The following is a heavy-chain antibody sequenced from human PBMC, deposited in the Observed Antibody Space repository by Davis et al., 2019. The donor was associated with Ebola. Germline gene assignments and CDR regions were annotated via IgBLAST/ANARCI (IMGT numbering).Heavy chain of an antibody. V-gene: IGHV4-61*01. J-gene: IGHJ2*01. D-gene: IGHD5-24*01. CDR2: IYYSGST. Sequence: SETLSLTCTVSGGSITSGSYYWSWIRQPPGKGLEWIGYIYYSGSTNYNPSLKSRVTISVDTSKNQFPLKLSSVTAADTAVYYCARRHVEMATKDWYFDLWGRGTLVTVSS. CDR1: GGSITSGSYY. CDR3: ARRHVEMATKDWYFDL.